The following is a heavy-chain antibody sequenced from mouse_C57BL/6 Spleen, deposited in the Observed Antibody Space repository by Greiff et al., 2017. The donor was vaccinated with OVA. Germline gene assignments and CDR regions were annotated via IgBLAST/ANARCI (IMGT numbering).Heavy chain of an antibody. CDR3: AIYYDTLVAY. Sequence: QVQLQQSGAELVKPGASVKLSCKASGYNFTSYWMNWVKQRPGQGLEWIGMIHPNSGSTNYNEKFKSKATLTVAKSSSPAYMQLSSLTSEDSAVDYCAIYYDTLVAYWGQGALVTVAA. CDR2: IHPNSGST. J-gene: IGHJ3*01. V-gene: IGHV1-64*01. CDR1: GYNFTSYW. D-gene: IGHD2-4*01.